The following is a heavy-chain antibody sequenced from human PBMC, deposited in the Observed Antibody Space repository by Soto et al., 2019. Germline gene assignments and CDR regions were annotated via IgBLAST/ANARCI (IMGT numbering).Heavy chain of an antibody. CDR1: GVTVRSYA. CDR3: AKTDSGSGNYGAFDF. D-gene: IGHD3-10*01. Sequence: GGCLGLACAASGVTVRSYAMSWVRQAPGKGLEWVSAISASGGSTYYADSVKGRFTISRDNFKNTLYLQMNSLRAEDTAVYYCAKTDSGSGNYGAFDFWGQGPMVT. V-gene: IGHV3-23*01. J-gene: IGHJ3*01. CDR2: ISASGGST.